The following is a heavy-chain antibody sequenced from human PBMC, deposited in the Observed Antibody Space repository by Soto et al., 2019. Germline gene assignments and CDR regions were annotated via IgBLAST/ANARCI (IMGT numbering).Heavy chain of an antibody. V-gene: IGHV1-69*02. CDR3: ARSYGSGSRPFDY. CDR1: GGTFSSYT. J-gene: IGHJ4*02. D-gene: IGHD3-10*01. CDR2: IIPTLSMS. Sequence: QVQLVQSGAEVKNPGSSVRVSCKASGGTFSSYTLNWVRQAPGQGLEWMGRIIPTLSMSTYAQKFQGRVSIIADKSTTTAYMTLSSLRSDDTAIYYCARSYGSGSRPFDYWGQGTLVTVSS.